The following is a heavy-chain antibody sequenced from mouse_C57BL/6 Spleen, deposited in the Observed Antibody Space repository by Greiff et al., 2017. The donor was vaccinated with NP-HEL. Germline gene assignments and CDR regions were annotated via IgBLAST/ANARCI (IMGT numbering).Heavy chain of an antibody. Sequence: QVQLKQPGAELVKPGASVKMSCKASGYTFTSYWITWVKQRPGQGLEWIGDIYPGSGSTNYNEKFKSKATLTVDTSSSTAYMQLSSLTSEDSAVYYCAREYYYGSSPLFDYWGQGTLVTVSA. CDR2: IYPGSGST. J-gene: IGHJ3*01. CDR1: GYTFTSYW. V-gene: IGHV1-55*01. CDR3: AREYYYGSSPLFDY. D-gene: IGHD1-1*01.